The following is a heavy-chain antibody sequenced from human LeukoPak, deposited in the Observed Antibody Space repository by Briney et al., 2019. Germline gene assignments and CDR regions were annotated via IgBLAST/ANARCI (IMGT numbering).Heavy chain of an antibody. CDR3: ARGRDSGYELSDY. J-gene: IGHJ4*02. D-gene: IGHD5-12*01. V-gene: IGHV1-18*01. CDR1: GYTFTSYG. CDR2: ISAYNGNT. Sequence: GASVKVSCKASGYTFTSYGISWVRQAPGQGLEWMGWISAYNGNTNYAQKLQGRVTMTRDTSISTAYMELSRLRSDDTAVYYCARGRDSGYELSDYWGQGTLVTVSS.